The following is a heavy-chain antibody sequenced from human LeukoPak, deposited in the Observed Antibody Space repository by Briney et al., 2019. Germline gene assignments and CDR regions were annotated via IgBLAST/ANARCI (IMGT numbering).Heavy chain of an antibody. J-gene: IGHJ6*02. D-gene: IGHD6-13*01. CDR2: INPRDGST. CDR1: GYTFTSYG. CDR3: ARDLAAPAGGDYGYYYYGMDV. V-gene: IGHV1-46*01. Sequence: GASVKVSCKASGYTFTSYGISWVRQAPGQGLEWMGIINPRDGSTNYAQKFQGRVTMTTDTSTSTVNMELSSLRSEDTAAYYCARDLAAPAGGDYGYYYYGMDVWGQGTTVTVFS.